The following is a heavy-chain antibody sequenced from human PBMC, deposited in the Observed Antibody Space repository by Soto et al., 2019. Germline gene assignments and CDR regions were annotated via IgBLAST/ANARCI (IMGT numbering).Heavy chain of an antibody. D-gene: IGHD3-22*01. Sequence: GGSLRLSSAGSGFTLSDHYIDCVRQAPGKGLEAVGRSRDKPQGYSTAYAASVKGRFTTSRDESKNSAYLQMNSLKTEDTAVYYCVRATYFSDSSGYTRCLDYWGQGTLVTVSS. CDR1: GFTLSDHY. J-gene: IGHJ4*02. CDR3: VRATYFSDSSGYTRCLDY. CDR2: SRDKPQGYST. V-gene: IGHV3-72*01.